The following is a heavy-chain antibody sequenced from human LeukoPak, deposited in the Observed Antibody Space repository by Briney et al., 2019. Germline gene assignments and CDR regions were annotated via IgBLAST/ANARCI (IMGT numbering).Heavy chain of an antibody. CDR2: LIPIYGSA. Sequence: ASVKVSCKASGGSFTLSSHAISWVRQAPGQGLEWMGGLIPIYGSANYAQKFQGRVTITSDESTRTVYMELSSLRPEDSAVYYCAGFFYDNSGDAFDIWGQGTMVTVSS. D-gene: IGHD3-22*01. CDR1: GGSFTLSSHA. J-gene: IGHJ3*02. V-gene: IGHV1-69*13. CDR3: AGFFYDNSGDAFDI.